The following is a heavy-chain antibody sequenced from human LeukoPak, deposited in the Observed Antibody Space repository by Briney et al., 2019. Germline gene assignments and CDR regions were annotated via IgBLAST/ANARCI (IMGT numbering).Heavy chain of an antibody. J-gene: IGHJ5*01. CDR2: ISGSGTAT. D-gene: IGHD2-15*01. Sequence: TGGSLRLSCAEPGCTFSTYTMSWVRQAPGKGLVWISTISGSGTATHYADSVKGRFTISRDNSKNTLFLQMNSLRADDTAAYYCAKGHRLCSSGNCNSQVDSWGHGTLVIVPS. V-gene: IGHV3-23*01. CDR1: GCTFSTYT. CDR3: AKGHRLCSSGNCNSQVDS.